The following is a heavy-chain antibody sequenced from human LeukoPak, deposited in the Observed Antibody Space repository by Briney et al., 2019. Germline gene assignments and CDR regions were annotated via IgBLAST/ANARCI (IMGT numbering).Heavy chain of an antibody. J-gene: IGHJ6*02. Sequence: GGSLRLSCAASGFTFSNYWMSWVRQAPGKGLEWVANIKQDGSEKCYVDSVKGRFTISRDNAKNSLYLQMNSLRAEDTAVYYCARDREDTSRFVPGPGYYYYGMDVWGQGATVTVSS. CDR3: ARDREDTSRFVPGPGYYYYGMDV. V-gene: IGHV3-7*01. CDR1: GFTFSNYW. D-gene: IGHD2-15*01. CDR2: IKQDGSEK.